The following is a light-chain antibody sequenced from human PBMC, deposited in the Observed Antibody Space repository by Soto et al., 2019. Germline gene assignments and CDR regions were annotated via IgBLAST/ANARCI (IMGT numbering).Light chain of an antibody. J-gene: IGLJ2*01. CDR2: DVS. V-gene: IGLV2-14*01. CDR3: SSYTSSSTGVV. Sequence: QSALTQPASVSGSPGQSITISCTGTSSDVGGYNYVSWYQQYPDKAPKLMIYDVSNRPSGVSNRFTGSKSGNTASLTISGLQAEDEADYYCSSYTSSSTGVVFGGGTKVTVL. CDR1: SSDVGGYNY.